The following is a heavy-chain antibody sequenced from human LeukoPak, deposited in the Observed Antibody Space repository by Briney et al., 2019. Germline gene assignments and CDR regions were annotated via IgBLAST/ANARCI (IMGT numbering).Heavy chain of an antibody. Sequence: SETLSLTCTVSGGSFGNYYWSWIRQPPGKGLEWIGYIYDSGTTNYNPSLKSRVTISVDTATNQFSLKLRSVTAADTAVYYCARDFSAAFVIWGQGTMVTVSS. CDR2: IYDSGTT. V-gene: IGHV4-59*01. D-gene: IGHD2/OR15-2a*01. J-gene: IGHJ3*02. CDR3: ARDFSAAFVI. CDR1: GGSFGNYY.